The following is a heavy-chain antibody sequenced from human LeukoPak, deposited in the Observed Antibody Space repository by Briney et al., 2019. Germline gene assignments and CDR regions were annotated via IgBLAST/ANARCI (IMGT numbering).Heavy chain of an antibody. CDR1: GFTVSSYA. CDR3: AKAVPTIAARLCWFDP. CDR2: ISGSGGST. V-gene: IGHV3-23*01. J-gene: IGHJ5*02. Sequence: GRSLRLSCAASGFTVSSYAMSSVRQAPRKGLECVSAISGSGGSTYYADSVKGRFTISRDNSKNTLYLQMNSLRAEDTAVYYCAKAVPTIAARLCWFDPWGQGTLVTVSS. D-gene: IGHD6-6*01.